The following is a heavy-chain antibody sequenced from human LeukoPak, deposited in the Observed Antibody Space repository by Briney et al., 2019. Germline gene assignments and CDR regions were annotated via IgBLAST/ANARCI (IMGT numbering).Heavy chain of an antibody. CDR3: AKDILLWFGEYAPNFDY. Sequence: PGGSLRLSCATSGFTFTAYPMAWVRQAPGKGLEWVAFIRYDGSNKYYADSVKGRFTISRDNSKNTLYLQMNSLRAEDTAVYYCAKDILLWFGEYAPNFDYWGQGTLVTVSS. CDR2: IRYDGSNK. D-gene: IGHD3-10*01. J-gene: IGHJ4*02. V-gene: IGHV3-30*02. CDR1: GFTFTAYP.